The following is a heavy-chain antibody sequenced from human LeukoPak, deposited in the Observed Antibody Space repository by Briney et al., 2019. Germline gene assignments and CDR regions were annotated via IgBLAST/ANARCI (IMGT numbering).Heavy chain of an antibody. J-gene: IGHJ4*02. CDR2: IRYDGSNK. CDR3: AKLYGDYPVDY. CDR1: GFTFSSYG. Sequence: GGSLRLSCAASGFTFSSYGMHWVRQAPGKGLEWVAFIRYDGSNKYYADSVKGRFTISRDNSKNTLYLQMNSLRAEDTAVYYCAKLYGDYPVDYWGQGTLVTVSS. D-gene: IGHD4-17*01. V-gene: IGHV3-30*02.